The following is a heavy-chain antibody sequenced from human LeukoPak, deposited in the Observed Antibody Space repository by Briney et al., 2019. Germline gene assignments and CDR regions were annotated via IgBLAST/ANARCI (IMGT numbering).Heavy chain of an antibody. Sequence: SETLSLTCTVSGGSISSYYWSWIRQPAGKGLEWIGRIYTSGSTNYNPSLKSRVTMSVDTSKNQFSLKLSSVTAADTAVYYSARAPVYCSSTSCYHNWFDPWGQGTLVTVSS. V-gene: IGHV4-4*07. CDR1: GGSISSYY. D-gene: IGHD2-2*01. CDR3: ARAPVYCSSTSCYHNWFDP. J-gene: IGHJ5*02. CDR2: IYTSGST.